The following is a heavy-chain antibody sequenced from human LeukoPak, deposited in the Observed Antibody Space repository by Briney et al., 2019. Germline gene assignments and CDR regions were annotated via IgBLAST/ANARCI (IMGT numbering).Heavy chain of an antibody. D-gene: IGHD2-15*01. V-gene: IGHV4-59*12. J-gene: IGHJ4*02. CDR3: ARGLGSSSGGSCYGY. CDR1: GDSISSYY. Sequence: SETLSLTCTVSGDSISSYYWSWLRQPPGKGLEWIGSIYYSGSTYYNPSLKSRVTISVDTSKNQFSLKLSSVTAADTAVYYCARGLGSSSGGSCYGYWGQGTLVTVSS. CDR2: IYYSGST.